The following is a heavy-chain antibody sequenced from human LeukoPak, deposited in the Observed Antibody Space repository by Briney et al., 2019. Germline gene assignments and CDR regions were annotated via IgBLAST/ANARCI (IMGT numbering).Heavy chain of an antibody. V-gene: IGHV1-2*02. D-gene: IGHD3-3*01. CDR3: ARDIWGRFLEWENDY. CDR2: INPNSGGT. Sequence: ASVKVSCKASGYTFTGYSMHWVRQAPGHGLEWMGWINPNSGGTNYAQKFQGRVTMTRDTSISTAYMELSRLRSDDTAVYYCARDIWGRFLEWENDYWGQGTLVTVSS. CDR1: GYTFTGYS. J-gene: IGHJ4*02.